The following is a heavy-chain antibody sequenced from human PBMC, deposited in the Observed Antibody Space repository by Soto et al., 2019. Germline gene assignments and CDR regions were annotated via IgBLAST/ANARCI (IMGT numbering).Heavy chain of an antibody. J-gene: IGHJ6*02. CDR3: TNPGYYYYGMDV. CDR2: IRSKANSYAT. V-gene: IGHV3-73*01. Sequence: GGSLRLSCAASGFTFSGSAMHWVRQASGKGLEWVGRIRSKANSYATAYAASVKGRFTISRDDSKNTAYLQMNSLKTEDTAVYYCTNPGYYYYGMDVWGQGTTVTVSS. CDR1: GFTFSGSA.